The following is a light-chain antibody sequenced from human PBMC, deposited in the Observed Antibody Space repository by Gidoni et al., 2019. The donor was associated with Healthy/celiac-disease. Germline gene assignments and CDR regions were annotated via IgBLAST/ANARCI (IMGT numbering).Light chain of an antibody. V-gene: IGKV3-15*01. CDR3: QQYNNWPRVFT. CDR1: QSVSSN. CDR2: GAS. Sequence: EIVMTQSPATLSVSPGERATLSCRASQSVSSNLAWYPQKPGQAPRLLIYGASTRATGIPARFSGSGSGTEFTLTISSLQSEDFAVYYCQQYNNWPRVFTFGPGTKVDIK. J-gene: IGKJ3*01.